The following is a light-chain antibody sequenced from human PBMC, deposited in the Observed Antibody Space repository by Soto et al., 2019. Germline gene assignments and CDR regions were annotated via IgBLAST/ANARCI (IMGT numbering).Light chain of an antibody. CDR2: EVS. CDR3: SSYSSTSTPWV. J-gene: IGLJ3*02. CDR1: SSDVGGYNY. Sequence: QSALTQPASVSGSLGQSITISCTGTSSDVGGYNYVSWYQLHPGKAPKLMIYEVSNRPSGVSNRFSGSKSGNTASLTISGLQAEDEADYYCSSYSSTSTPWVFGGGTKLSVL. V-gene: IGLV2-14*01.